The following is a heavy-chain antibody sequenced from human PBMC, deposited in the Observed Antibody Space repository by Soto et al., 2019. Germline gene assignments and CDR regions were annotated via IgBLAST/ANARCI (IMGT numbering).Heavy chain of an antibody. CDR3: AKGFRGGDYERGYYYYGMDV. CDR1: GFTFGSYA. D-gene: IGHD4-17*01. J-gene: IGHJ6*02. Sequence: EVQLLESGGGLVQPGGSLRLSCAASGFTFGSYAMSWVRQAPGKGLEWVSAISGSGGSTYYADSVKGRFTISRDNSKNTLYLQMNSLRAEDTAVYYCAKGFRGGDYERGYYYYGMDVWGQGTTVTVSS. CDR2: ISGSGGST. V-gene: IGHV3-23*01.